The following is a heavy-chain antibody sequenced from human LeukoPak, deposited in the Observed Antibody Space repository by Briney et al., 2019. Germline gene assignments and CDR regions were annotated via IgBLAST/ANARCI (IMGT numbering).Heavy chain of an antibody. V-gene: IGHV1-2*02. Sequence: ASVKVSCKASGYTFTGYYIHWVRQAPGQGLEWMGWINPNSGGTNYAQKFQGRVTMTRDTSINTAYMELNRLRSDDTAVYYCARDTTTPLRGGWYFDLWGRGALVTVSS. CDR2: INPNSGGT. D-gene: IGHD1-26*01. CDR1: GYTFTGYY. CDR3: ARDTTTPLRGGWYFDL. J-gene: IGHJ2*01.